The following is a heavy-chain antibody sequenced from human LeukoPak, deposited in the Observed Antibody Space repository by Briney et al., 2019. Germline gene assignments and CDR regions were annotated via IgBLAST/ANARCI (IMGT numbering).Heavy chain of an antibody. Sequence: GGSLGLSCAASGFTFSDYYMSWIRQAPGKGLEWVSYISSSSSYTNYADSVKGRFTISRDNAKNSLYLQMNSLRAADTAVYYCARETVAGTLDYWGQGTLVTVSS. D-gene: IGHD6-19*01. CDR2: ISSSSSYT. J-gene: IGHJ4*02. CDR3: ARETVAGTLDY. CDR1: GFTFSDYY. V-gene: IGHV3-11*06.